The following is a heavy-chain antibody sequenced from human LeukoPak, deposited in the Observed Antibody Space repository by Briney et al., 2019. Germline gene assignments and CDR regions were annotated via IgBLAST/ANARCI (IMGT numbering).Heavy chain of an antibody. V-gene: IGHV3-53*01. J-gene: IGHJ4*02. CDR3: ARATTVTTVDY. Sequence: QPGGSLRLSCAASGFTVSSNYMSWVRQAPGKGLEWVSVIYSGGSTYYADSVKGRFTISRDNSKNTLYLQMNSLRAGDTAVYYCARATTVTTVDYWGQGTLVTVSS. CDR1: GFTVSSNY. D-gene: IGHD4-17*01. CDR2: IYSGGST.